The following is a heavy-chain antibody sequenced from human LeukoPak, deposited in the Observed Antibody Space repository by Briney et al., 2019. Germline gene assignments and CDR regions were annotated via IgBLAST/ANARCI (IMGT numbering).Heavy chain of an antibody. CDR2: IYPRDGST. CDR3: ARVRDYYDSSNYSDY. Sequence: GASVKVSCKASGYSFTSNYIHWVRQAPGQGLEWMGMIYPRDGSTSYAQKFQGRVTVTRDTSTSTVHMELSGLRSEDTAVYYCARVRDYYDSSNYSDYWGQGTLVTVSS. CDR1: GYSFTSNY. V-gene: IGHV1-46*01. D-gene: IGHD3-22*01. J-gene: IGHJ4*02.